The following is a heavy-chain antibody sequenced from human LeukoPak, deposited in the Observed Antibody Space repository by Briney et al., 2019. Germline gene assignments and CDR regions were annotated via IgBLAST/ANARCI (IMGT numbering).Heavy chain of an antibody. CDR3: ARDSIVVVPAAIPYYYYYMDV. CDR1: GGSISSFY. Sequence: SETLSLTCTVSGGSISSFYWNWIRQPPGKGLEWIAYIYHSGETRYNPSLKSRVTISVDTSKSQFSLKLSSVTAADTAVYYCARDSIVVVPAAIPYYYYYMDVWGKGTTVTVSS. J-gene: IGHJ6*03. CDR2: IYHSGET. D-gene: IGHD2-2*02. V-gene: IGHV4-59*12.